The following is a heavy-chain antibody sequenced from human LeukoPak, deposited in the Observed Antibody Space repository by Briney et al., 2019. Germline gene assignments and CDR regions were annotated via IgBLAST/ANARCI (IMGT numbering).Heavy chain of an antibody. V-gene: IGHV4-59*01. D-gene: IGHD3-10*01. J-gene: IGHJ6*02. CDR1: GGSIRSYY. CDR3: ARDRGYYGLDV. CDR2: IYYSGST. Sequence: SETLSLTCTVSGGSIRSYYWSWIRQPPGKGLEWIGNIYYSGSTNYNPSLKSRATTSVDTSKNQFSLKLSSVTAADTAVFYCARDRGYYGLDVWGQGTMVTVSS.